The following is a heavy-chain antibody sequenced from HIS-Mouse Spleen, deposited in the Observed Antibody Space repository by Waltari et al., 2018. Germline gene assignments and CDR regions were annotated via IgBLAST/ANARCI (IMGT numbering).Heavy chain of an antibody. J-gene: IGHJ4*02. CDR1: GYTFTGYY. V-gene: IGHV1-2*02. CDR3: ARVPGITGYFDY. Sequence: QVQLVQSGAEVKKPGASVKVSCKASGYTFTGYYMHWVRQAPGQGLEWMGWINPNRGGTNYAQKFQGRVTMTRDTSISTAYMELSRLRSDDTAVYYCARVPGITGYFDYWGQGTLVTVSS. D-gene: IGHD1-20*01. CDR2: INPNRGGT.